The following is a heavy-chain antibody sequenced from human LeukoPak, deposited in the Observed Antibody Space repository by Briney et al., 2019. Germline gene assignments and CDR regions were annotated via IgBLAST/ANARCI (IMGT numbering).Heavy chain of an antibody. Sequence: ASVKVSCKASGYTFTGYFMNWVRQAPGQGPEWMGRISPKTGGTNYAQKFQGRVTMTRDTSITTGYMELSRLRSDDTAVYYCARVGDGLNDAFDMWGQGTLVTVSS. CDR2: ISPKTGGT. D-gene: IGHD5-24*01. CDR1: GYTFTGYF. J-gene: IGHJ3*02. V-gene: IGHV1-2*06. CDR3: ARVGDGLNDAFDM.